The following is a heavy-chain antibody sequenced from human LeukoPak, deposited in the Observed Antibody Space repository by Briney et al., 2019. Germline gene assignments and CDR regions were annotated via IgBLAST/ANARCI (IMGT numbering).Heavy chain of an antibody. D-gene: IGHD3-9*01. CDR1: GFTFSSFN. CDR3: AKALRLGRRGSYGMDV. CDR2: IAYDGTNT. Sequence: GGSLRLSCAASGFTFSSFNMHWVRQAPGKGLEWVAVIAYDGTNTYYAESVKGRFTISRDNSKKTLYLQMNNLRGADTAVYSCAKALRLGRRGSYGMDVWDQGTTVTVSS. V-gene: IGHV3-30*18. J-gene: IGHJ6*02.